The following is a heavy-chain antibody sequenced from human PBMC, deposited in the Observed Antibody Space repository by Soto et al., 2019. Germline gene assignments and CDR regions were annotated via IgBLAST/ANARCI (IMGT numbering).Heavy chain of an antibody. Sequence: HPGGSLRLSCAASGFTFSSYAMSWVRQAPGKGLEWVSAISGSGGSTYYADSVKGRFTISRDNAKNTLYLQMNSLRAEDTALYYCAKGVARVPDAFDIWGQGTMVTVSS. CDR2: ISGSGGST. CDR1: GFTFSSYA. V-gene: IGHV3-23*01. J-gene: IGHJ3*02. CDR3: AKGVARVPDAFDI.